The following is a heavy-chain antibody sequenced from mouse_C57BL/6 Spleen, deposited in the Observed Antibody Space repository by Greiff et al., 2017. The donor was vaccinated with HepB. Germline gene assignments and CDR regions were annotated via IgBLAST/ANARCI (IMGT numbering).Heavy chain of an antibody. V-gene: IGHV1-61*01. CDR1: GYTFTSYW. Sequence: VQLQQSGAELVRPGSSVKLSCKASGYTFTSYWMDWVKQRPGQGLEWIGNIYPSDSETNYNQKFKDKATLTVDKSSSTAYMQLSSLTSEDSAVYYCARNDGIAAWFAYWGQGTLVTVSA. CDR2: IYPSDSET. CDR3: ARNDGIAAWFAY. J-gene: IGHJ3*01. D-gene: IGHD2-1*01.